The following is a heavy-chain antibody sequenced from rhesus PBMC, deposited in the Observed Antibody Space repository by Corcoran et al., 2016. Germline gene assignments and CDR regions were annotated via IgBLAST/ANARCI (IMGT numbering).Heavy chain of an antibody. CDR2: INSSNGNP. CDR3: ASPPPRYSGYSHFDY. J-gene: IGHJ4*01. V-gene: IGHV4S12*01. D-gene: IGHD5-24*01. CDR1: GGSISGGYYY. Sequence: QVKLQESGPGLVKPLETLSLTCAVSGGSISGGYYYWSWIRQPPGKGLEWIGGINSSNGNPDYNPSLKSRVTISKDTAKNHFSLKLSSVTAAHPAVYYCASPPPRYSGYSHFDYWGQGVLVTVSS.